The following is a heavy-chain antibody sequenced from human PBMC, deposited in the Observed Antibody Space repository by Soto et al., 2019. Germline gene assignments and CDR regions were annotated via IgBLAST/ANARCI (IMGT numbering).Heavy chain of an antibody. J-gene: IGHJ6*02. CDR3: ATNYAYYYYYGMDV. Sequence: SETLSLSCTVSGGSISSSSYYWGWIRQPPGKGLEWIGSIYYSGSTYYNPSLKSRVTISVDTSKNQFSLKLSSVTAADTAVYYCATNYAYYYYYGMDVWGQGTTVTVSS. CDR1: GGSISSSSYY. V-gene: IGHV4-39*01. D-gene: IGHD4-4*01. CDR2: IYYSGST.